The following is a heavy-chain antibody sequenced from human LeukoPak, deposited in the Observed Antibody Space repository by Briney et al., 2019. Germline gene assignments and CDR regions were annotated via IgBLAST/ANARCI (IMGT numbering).Heavy chain of an antibody. D-gene: IGHD5-18*01. J-gene: IGHJ4*02. V-gene: IGHV1-8*03. Sequence: ASVKVSCKASGYTFTSYDINWVRQATGQGREWMGWMNPNSGNTGYAQKFQGRVTITRNTSISTAYVELSSLRSEDTAVYYCARGYSYGYEADYWGQGTLVTVSS. CDR3: ARGYSYGYEADY. CDR1: GYTFTSYD. CDR2: MNPNSGNT.